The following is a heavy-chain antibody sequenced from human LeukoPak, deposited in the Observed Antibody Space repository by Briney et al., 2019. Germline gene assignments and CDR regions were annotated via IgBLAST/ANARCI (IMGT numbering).Heavy chain of an antibody. J-gene: IGHJ6*03. Sequence: GGSLRLSCAASGFTFSNYSMNWVRQAPGKGMEWVSSISSSSSYIYYADSVKGRFTISRDNAKNSAYLQMNSLRAEDTAVYYWARGFEPRSLTWVHNSLRKGSHMDVWGKGTTVTVSS. D-gene: IGHD1-1*01. CDR1: GFTFSNYS. V-gene: IGHV3-21*01. CDR2: ISSSSSYI. CDR3: ARGFEPRSLTWVHNSLRKGSHMDV.